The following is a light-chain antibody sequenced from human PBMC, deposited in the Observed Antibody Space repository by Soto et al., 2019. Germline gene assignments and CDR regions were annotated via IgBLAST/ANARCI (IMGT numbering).Light chain of an antibody. J-gene: IGKJ1*01. V-gene: IGKV3D-15*01. Sequence: EIALTQSQGTLSVSPGDRVTLSGLASQSISINPARYQHKPGQAPRLLIHAGSTRATGIPARISGSGSGTEFTLTISSLQSEDFAVYYCQQFRNWPWTFGQGTKVDIK. CDR3: QQFRNWPWT. CDR2: AGS. CDR1: QSISIN.